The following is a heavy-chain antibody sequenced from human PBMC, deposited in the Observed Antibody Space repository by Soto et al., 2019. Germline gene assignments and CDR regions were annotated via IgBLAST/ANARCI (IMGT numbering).Heavy chain of an antibody. V-gene: IGHV4-38-2*01. CDR1: GYSVSSGYY. Sequence: QVQLQQSGPGVVKPSETLSLTCAVSGYSVSSGYYWGWIRQPPGKGPEGIGNGFHRGTTYYNPSLKSRAVISVDTSKNEFSLRLDTVTAADTAVYYCARVDSPYYYNSSGYFSYWGQGILVTVSS. CDR2: GFHRGTT. CDR3: ARVDSPYYYNSSGYFSY. J-gene: IGHJ4*02. D-gene: IGHD3-22*01.